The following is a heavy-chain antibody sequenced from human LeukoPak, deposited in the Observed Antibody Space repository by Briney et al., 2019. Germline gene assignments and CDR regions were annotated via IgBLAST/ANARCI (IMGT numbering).Heavy chain of an antibody. V-gene: IGHV3-9*01. CDR3: AKTGYGGNRGFDY. CDR2: ISWNSGSI. D-gene: IGHD4-23*01. Sequence: GGSLRLSCAASGFTFDDYAMHWVRQAPGKGLEWVSGISWNSGSIGYADSVKGRFTISRDNAKNSLYLQMNSLRAEDTALYYCAKTGYGGNRGFDYWGQGTLVTVSS. CDR1: GFTFDDYA. J-gene: IGHJ4*02.